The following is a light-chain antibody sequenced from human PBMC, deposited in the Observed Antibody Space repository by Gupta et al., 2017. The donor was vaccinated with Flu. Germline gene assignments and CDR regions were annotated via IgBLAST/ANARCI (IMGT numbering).Light chain of an antibody. V-gene: IGKV2-28*01. J-gene: IGKJ2*03. CDR2: LGS. CDR1: QSLLHSNGYNY. CDR3: MQALQTPRYS. Sequence: DIVMTQSPLSLPVTPGEPASTSCRSSQSLLHSNGYNYLGWYLQRPGQSPQLLIYLGSNRASGAPDRFSGSGSGTDFTLKISRVEAEDVGVYYCMQALQTPRYSFGQGTKLEIK.